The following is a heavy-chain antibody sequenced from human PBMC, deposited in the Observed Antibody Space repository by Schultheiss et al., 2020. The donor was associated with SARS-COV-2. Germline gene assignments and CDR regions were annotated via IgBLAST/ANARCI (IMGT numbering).Heavy chain of an antibody. CDR3: AREEMTDYSNYFGY. J-gene: IGHJ4*02. Sequence: SQTLSLTCAVYGGSFSGDSWSWLRQPPGTGLEWIGYIYYSGSTNYNPSLKSRVTMSVDTSKNQFSLNLSSVTAADTAVYFCAREEMTDYSNYFGYWGQGTLVTVSS. V-gene: IGHV4-34*11. CDR1: GGSFSGDS. CDR2: IYYSGST. D-gene: IGHD4-11*01.